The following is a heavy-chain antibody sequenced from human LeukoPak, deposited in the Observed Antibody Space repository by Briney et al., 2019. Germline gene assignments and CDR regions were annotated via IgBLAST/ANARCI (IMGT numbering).Heavy chain of an antibody. D-gene: IGHD4-17*01. CDR3: AKVPGRYGDYVSDY. J-gene: IGHJ4*02. V-gene: IGHV3-23*01. CDR2: ISGSGGST. CDR1: GFTFSSYA. Sequence: GGSLRLSCAASGFTFSSYAMSWVRQAPGKGLEWVSAISGSGGSTDYADSVKGRFTISRDNSKNTLYLQMNSLRAEDTAVYYCAKVPGRYGDYVSDYWGQGTLVTVSS.